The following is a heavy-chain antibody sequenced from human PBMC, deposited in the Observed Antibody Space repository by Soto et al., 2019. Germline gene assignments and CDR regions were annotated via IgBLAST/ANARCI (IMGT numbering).Heavy chain of an antibody. V-gene: IGHV3-66*01. Sequence: PGGSLRLSCAASGFTVSSNYVSWVRQAPGKGLEWVSVIYSGGSTYYADSVKGRFTISRDNSKNTVYLQMNSLRAEDTAVYYCAVLWSAEPALFAYWGQGRLVAVSS. J-gene: IGHJ4*02. D-gene: IGHD2-21*01. CDR3: AVLWSAEPALFAY. CDR2: IYSGGST. CDR1: GFTVSSNY.